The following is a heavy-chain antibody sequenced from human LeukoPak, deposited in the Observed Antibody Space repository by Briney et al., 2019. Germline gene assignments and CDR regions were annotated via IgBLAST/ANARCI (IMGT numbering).Heavy chain of an antibody. CDR1: GGSISNYY. CDR3: AREQYIGVAVAGNYFDY. D-gene: IGHD6-13*01. Sequence: SETLSLTCTVSGGSISNYYWSWIRQPPGKGLEWIGYIYYSGSTNYNPSLKSRVTISVDTSKNQFSLKLSSVTAADTAVYYCAREQYIGVAVAGNYFDYWGQGTLVTVSS. V-gene: IGHV4-59*01. J-gene: IGHJ4*02. CDR2: IYYSGST.